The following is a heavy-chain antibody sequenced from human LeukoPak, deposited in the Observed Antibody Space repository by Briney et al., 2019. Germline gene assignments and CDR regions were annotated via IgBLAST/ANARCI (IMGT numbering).Heavy chain of an antibody. CDR3: ARSKFGAHYGPNDY. J-gene: IGHJ4*02. D-gene: IGHD3-10*01. CDR1: GFTFSSYW. CDR2: IKQDGSEK. Sequence: GGSLRLSCAASGFTFSSYWMSWVRQAPGKGLEWVANIKQDGSEKYYVDSVKGRFTISRDNAKNSLYLQMNSLRAEDTAVYYCARSKFGAHYGPNDYWGQGTLVTVSS. V-gene: IGHV3-7*01.